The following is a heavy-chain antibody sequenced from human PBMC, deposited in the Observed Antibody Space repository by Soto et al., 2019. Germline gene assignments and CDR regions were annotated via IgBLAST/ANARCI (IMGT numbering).Heavy chain of an antibody. CDR3: ARDRGFVAFDH. D-gene: IGHD3-10*01. V-gene: IGHV1-69*15. Sequence: QVQLVKSGAEVQKPGSSVKVSCEASGGTFGSYAVSWGRQAPGQGLEWMGNIIPIFGTERYAQNFQGRVSITADESTSPVYLELSGLTYEVTAVYYCARDRGFVAFDHWCRGTQVTVSS. CDR2: IIPIFGTE. CDR1: GGTFGSYA. J-gene: IGHJ4*02.